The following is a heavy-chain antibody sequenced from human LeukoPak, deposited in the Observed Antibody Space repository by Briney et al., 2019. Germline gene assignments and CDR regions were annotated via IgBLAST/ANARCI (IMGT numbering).Heavy chain of an antibody. CDR2: INSGGRT. Sequence: GGSLRLSCAASGFTFSAKYMSWVRQAPGKGLEWVSVINSGGRTNYADSVRGRFAISRDNAENSLYLQMNSLRVEDTAFYYCARDLAYSRLDYWGQGMLVTVSS. J-gene: IGHJ4*02. CDR1: GFTFSAKY. V-gene: IGHV3-53*01. CDR3: ARDLAYSRLDY. D-gene: IGHD5-18*01.